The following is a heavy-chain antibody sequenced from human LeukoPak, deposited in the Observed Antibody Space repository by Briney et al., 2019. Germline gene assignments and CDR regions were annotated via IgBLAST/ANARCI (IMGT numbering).Heavy chain of an antibody. Sequence: SETLSLTCTVSGGSISSYYWSWIRQPPGKGLEWIGYIYTSGSTNYNPSLKSRVTMSVDTSKNQFSLKLSSVTAADTAVYYCARALWFGELNSWGQGTLVTVSS. CDR3: ARALWFGELNS. CDR1: GGSISSYY. CDR2: IYTSGST. J-gene: IGHJ5*02. D-gene: IGHD3-10*01. V-gene: IGHV4-4*08.